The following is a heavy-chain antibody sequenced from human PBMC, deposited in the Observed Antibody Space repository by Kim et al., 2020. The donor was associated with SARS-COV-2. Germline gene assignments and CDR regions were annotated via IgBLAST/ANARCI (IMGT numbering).Heavy chain of an antibody. CDR1: GFTVSSNY. D-gene: IGHD6-13*01. CDR3: ATNLAAAGVV. CDR2: IYSGDKT. V-gene: IGHV3-66*01. J-gene: IGHJ4*02. Sequence: GGSLRLSCVASGFTVSSNYMSWLRQAPGKGLEWLSVIYSGDKTYYVESVKGRLTISRDNSKNTPYLQMSSLRVEDTAVYYCATNLAAAGVVWGQGTLVT.